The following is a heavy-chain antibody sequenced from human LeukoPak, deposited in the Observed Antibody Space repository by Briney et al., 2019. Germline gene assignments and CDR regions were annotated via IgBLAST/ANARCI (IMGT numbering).Heavy chain of an antibody. J-gene: IGHJ6*02. V-gene: IGHV4-59*01. CDR3: ARGNYVYYYGMDV. D-gene: IGHD4-11*01. Sequence: SETLSLTCTVSGDSISTYYWSWIRQPPGKGLEYIGYIYYSGSTNYNPSLKSRVTISLDTAKNQFSLKLSSVTAADTAVYYCARGNYVYYYGMDVWGQGTTVTVSS. CDR2: IYYSGST. CDR1: GDSISTYY.